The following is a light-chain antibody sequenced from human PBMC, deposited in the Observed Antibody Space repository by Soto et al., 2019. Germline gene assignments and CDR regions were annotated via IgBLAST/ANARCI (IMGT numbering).Light chain of an antibody. CDR2: AAS. CDR1: QNINSY. Sequence: DIQMTQSPSSLSASVGDRVTITCRASQNINSYLNWYQQKPGRAPNLLIYAASSLQSGVPSRFSGSRAWTDFIFTISSLLPEDFATYYCQQSYATPHTFGPGTKVDIK. CDR3: QQSYATPHT. J-gene: IGKJ3*01. V-gene: IGKV1-39*01.